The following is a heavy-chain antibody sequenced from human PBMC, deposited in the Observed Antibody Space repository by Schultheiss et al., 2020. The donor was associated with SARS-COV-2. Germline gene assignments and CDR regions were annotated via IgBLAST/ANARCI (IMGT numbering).Heavy chain of an antibody. CDR1: GGSISSYY. CDR2: IYYSGST. CDR3: VRAQGSGSAYNWFDP. D-gene: IGHD3-10*01. J-gene: IGHJ5*02. Sequence: SETLSLTCTVSGGSISSYYWSWIRQPPGKGLEWIGSIYYSGSTNYNPSLKSRVTMSVDTSKNQFSLKLSSVTAADTAVYYCVRAQGSGSAYNWFDPWGQGTLVTVSS. V-gene: IGHV4-59*12.